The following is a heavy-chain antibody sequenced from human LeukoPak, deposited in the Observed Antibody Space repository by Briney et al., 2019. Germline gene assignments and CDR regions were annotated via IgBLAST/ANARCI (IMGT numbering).Heavy chain of an antibody. J-gene: IGHJ5*02. Sequence: ASVKVPCKVSGYTLSELSMHWVRQAPGKGLEWMGGFDPEDGETIYAQKFQGRVTVTEDTSTDTAYMELSSLRSEDTAVYYCALLYGDYDWWFDPWGQGTLVTVSS. CDR1: GYTLSELS. CDR2: FDPEDGET. D-gene: IGHD4-17*01. CDR3: ALLYGDYDWWFDP. V-gene: IGHV1-24*01.